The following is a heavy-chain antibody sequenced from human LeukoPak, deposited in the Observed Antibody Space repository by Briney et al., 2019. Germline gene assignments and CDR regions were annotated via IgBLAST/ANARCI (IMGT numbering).Heavy chain of an antibody. Sequence: GGSLRLSCAASGFTFSSYSMNWVRQAPGKGLEWVSYISSSSSTIYYADSVKGRFTISRDNAKNSLYLQMNSLRAEDTAVYYCARDRTDFWNTSGHDAFDIWGQGTVVTVSS. J-gene: IGHJ3*02. V-gene: IGHV3-48*01. CDR2: ISSSSSTI. CDR3: ARDRTDFWNTSGHDAFDI. CDR1: GFTFSSYS. D-gene: IGHD3-3*01.